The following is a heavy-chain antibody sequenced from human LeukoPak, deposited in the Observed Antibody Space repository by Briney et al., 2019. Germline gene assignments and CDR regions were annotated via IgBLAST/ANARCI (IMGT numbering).Heavy chain of an antibody. CDR3: ANLEGAGEYYYDSSGYYQHSLFDY. CDR1: GYTFTSYY. V-gene: IGHV1-46*01. D-gene: IGHD3-22*01. Sequence: ASVKVSCKASGYTFTSYYMHWVRQAPGQGLERMGIINPSGGSTSYAQKFQGRVTMTRDMSTSTVYMELSSLRSEDTAVYYCANLEGAGEYYYDSSGYYQHSLFDYWGQGTLVTVSS. CDR2: INPSGGST. J-gene: IGHJ4*02.